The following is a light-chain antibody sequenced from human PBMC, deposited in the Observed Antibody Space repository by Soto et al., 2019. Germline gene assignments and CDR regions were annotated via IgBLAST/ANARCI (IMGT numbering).Light chain of an antibody. CDR2: DAS. V-gene: IGKV3-20*01. CDR1: QSVSSY. J-gene: IGKJ5*01. Sequence: EIVVTQSPSTLSLSPGERATLSCRASQSVSSYLAWYQQKPGQAPRLLIYDASNRATGIPDRFSGSGSGTDFTLTINRLEPEDFAVYYCQQYGRSITFAQGTRLETK. CDR3: QQYGRSIT.